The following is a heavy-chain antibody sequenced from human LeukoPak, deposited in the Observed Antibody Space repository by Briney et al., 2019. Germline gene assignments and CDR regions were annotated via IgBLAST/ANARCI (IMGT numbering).Heavy chain of an antibody. D-gene: IGHD2-21*02. V-gene: IGHV3-30*04. CDR3: ARSSAGENRVVVTAIPSGGHFDY. CDR2: ISYDGSNK. CDR1: GFTFSSYA. Sequence: GGSLRLFCAASGFTFSSYAMHWVRQAPGKGLEWVAVISYDGSNKYYADSVKGRFTISRDNSKNTLYLQMNSLRAEDTAVYYCARSSAGENRVVVTAIPSGGHFDYWGQGTLVTVSS. J-gene: IGHJ4*02.